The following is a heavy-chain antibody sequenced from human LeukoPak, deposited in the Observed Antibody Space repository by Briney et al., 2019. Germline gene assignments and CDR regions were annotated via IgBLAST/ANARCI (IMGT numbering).Heavy chain of an antibody. CDR1: GFTFSSYA. Sequence: GGSLRLSCAASGFTFSSYAMHWVRQAPGKGLEWVAVISYDGSNKYYADSVKGRFTISRDNSKNTLYLQMNSLRAEDTAVYYCARDLLSDSSWGFDYWGQGTLVTVSS. J-gene: IGHJ4*02. CDR2: ISYDGSNK. CDR3: ARDLLSDSSWGFDY. D-gene: IGHD6-13*01. V-gene: IGHV3-30*04.